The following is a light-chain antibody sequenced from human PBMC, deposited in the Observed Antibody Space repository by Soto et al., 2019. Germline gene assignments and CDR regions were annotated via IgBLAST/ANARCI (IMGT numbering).Light chain of an antibody. CDR3: QHYNSYSEA. J-gene: IGKJ1*01. CDR1: QNILSN. CDR2: DAS. V-gene: IGKV3D-15*01. Sequence: EIVMTQSPATLSVSPGERATLSCRASQNILSNLAWYQQKPGQAPRLLIYDASNRATGIPARFSGSGSGTEFTLTISSLQPDDFATYYCQHYNSYSEAFGQGTKVDIK.